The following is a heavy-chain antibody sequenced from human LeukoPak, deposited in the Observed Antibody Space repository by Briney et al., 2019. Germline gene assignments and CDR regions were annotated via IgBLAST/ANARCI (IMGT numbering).Heavy chain of an antibody. CDR3: AKDIATGNRLYYFDY. Sequence: GGSLRLSCAASGFTFSSYWMHWVRQGPGKGLVWVSRINSDGSSTSYADSVKGRFTISRDNAKNTLYLQMSSLRAEDTALYYCAKDIATGNRLYYFDYWGQGTLVTVSS. V-gene: IGHV3-74*01. CDR1: GFTFSSYW. D-gene: IGHD1-14*01. J-gene: IGHJ4*02. CDR2: INSDGSST.